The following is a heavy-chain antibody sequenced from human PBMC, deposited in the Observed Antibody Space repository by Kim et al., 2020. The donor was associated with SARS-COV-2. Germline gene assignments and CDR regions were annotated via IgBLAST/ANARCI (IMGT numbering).Heavy chain of an antibody. D-gene: IGHD3-22*01. CDR1: GFTFSDYY. CDR3: ARDHSTYYYDSSGYYRALTPEYYYYGMDV. V-gene: IGHV3-11*05. J-gene: IGHJ6*02. Sequence: GGSLRLSCAASGFTFSDYYMSWIRQAPGKGLEWVSYISSSSSYTNYADSVKGRFTISRDYAKNSLYLQMNSLRAEDTAVYYCARDHSTYYYDSSGYYRALTPEYYYYGMDVWGQGTTVTVSS. CDR2: ISSSSSYT.